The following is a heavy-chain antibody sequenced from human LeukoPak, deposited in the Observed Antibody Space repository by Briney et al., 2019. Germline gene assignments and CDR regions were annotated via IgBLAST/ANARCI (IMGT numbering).Heavy chain of an antibody. CDR3: ARDSDSSGWYEGMEY. D-gene: IGHD6-19*01. V-gene: IGHV3-30-3*01. Sequence: PGGSLRLSCAASGFTFSSYAMHWVRQAPGKGLEWVAVISYDGSNKYYTDSVKGQFTISRDNSKNTLYLQMNSLRAEDRAVYYCARDSDSSGWYEGMEYWGQGTLVTVSS. CDR2: ISYDGSNK. J-gene: IGHJ4*02. CDR1: GFTFSSYA.